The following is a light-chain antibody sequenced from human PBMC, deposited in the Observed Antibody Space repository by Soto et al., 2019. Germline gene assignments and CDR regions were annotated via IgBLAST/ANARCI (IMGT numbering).Light chain of an antibody. CDR1: QNIDIW. V-gene: IGKV1-5*01. J-gene: IGKJ4*01. Sequence: DLQMTQSPSTLSASVGDRVTITCRASQNIDIWLSWYQQKPGKAPNLLIYDASNLKSGVPSRFSGSGSGTEFTLTISSLQPDDFATYYCQQHKSYPVTFGGGTKVEIK. CDR3: QQHKSYPVT. CDR2: DAS.